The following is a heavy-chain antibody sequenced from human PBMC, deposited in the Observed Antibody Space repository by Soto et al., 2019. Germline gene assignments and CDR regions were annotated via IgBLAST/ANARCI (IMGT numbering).Heavy chain of an antibody. D-gene: IGHD6-13*01. CDR3: RIAEPLWTYYYYGMDV. V-gene: IGHV4-39*01. CDR2: IYYSGST. Sequence: QLQLQESGPGLVKPSETLSLTCTVSGGSISSSSYYWGWIRQPPGKGLEWIGSIYYSGSTYYNPSLKSRVTISVDTSKTQFSLKLGSVTAADTAVYYCRIAEPLWTYYYYGMDVWGQGTTVTVSS. CDR1: GGSISSSSYY. J-gene: IGHJ6*02.